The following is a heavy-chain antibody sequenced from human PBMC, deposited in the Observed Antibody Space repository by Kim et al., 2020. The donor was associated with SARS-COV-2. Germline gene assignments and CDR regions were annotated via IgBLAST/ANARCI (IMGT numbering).Heavy chain of an antibody. V-gene: IGHV4-34*01. J-gene: IGHJ6*02. D-gene: IGHD4-17*01. Sequence: SETLSLTCAVYGGSFSGYYWSWIRQPPGKGLEWIGEINHSGSTNYNPSLKSRVTISVDTSKNQFSLKLSSVTAADTAVYYCARGKGPAYGDYVGMDVWGQGTTVTVSS. CDR2: INHSGST. CDR3: ARGKGPAYGDYVGMDV. CDR1: GGSFSGYY.